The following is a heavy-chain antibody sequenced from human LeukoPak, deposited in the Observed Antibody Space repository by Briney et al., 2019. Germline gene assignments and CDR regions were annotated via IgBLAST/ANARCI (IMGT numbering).Heavy chain of an antibody. CDR3: AKDPDCTSGICYTFFDY. D-gene: IGHD2-8*01. Sequence: GESLKISCKGSGYSFSNYAMSWVRQAPGKGLEWVSAISGSGGSTYYADSVKGRFTISRDNSKNTLYLQMNSLRAEDTAVYYCAKDPDCTSGICYTFFDYWGQGTLVTVSS. J-gene: IGHJ4*02. V-gene: IGHV3-23*01. CDR1: GYSFSNYA. CDR2: ISGSGGST.